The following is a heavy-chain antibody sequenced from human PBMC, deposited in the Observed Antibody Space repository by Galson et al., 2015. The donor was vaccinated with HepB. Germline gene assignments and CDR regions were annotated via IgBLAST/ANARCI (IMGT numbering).Heavy chain of an antibody. Sequence: SVKVSCKASGGTFSSYAISWVRQAPGQGLEWMGGIIPIFGTANYAQKFQGRVTITADKSTSTAYMELSSLRSEDTAVYYCAREGPSRHSGSYRGFNYFDYWGQGTLVTASS. V-gene: IGHV1-69*06. D-gene: IGHD1-26*01. CDR3: AREGPSRHSGSYRGFNYFDY. J-gene: IGHJ4*02. CDR1: GGTFSSYA. CDR2: IIPIFGTA.